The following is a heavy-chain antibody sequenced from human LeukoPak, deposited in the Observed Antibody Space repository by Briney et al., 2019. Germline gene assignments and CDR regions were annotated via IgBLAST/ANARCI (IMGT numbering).Heavy chain of an antibody. Sequence: GGSLRLSCAASGFTFSSYAMHWVRQAPGKGLEWVAVISYDGSNKYYADSVKGRFTISRDNSKNTLYLQVNSLRAEDTAVYYCARDSEGRFDYWGQGTLVTVST. CDR2: ISYDGSNK. V-gene: IGHV3-30*01. CDR3: ARDSEGRFDY. J-gene: IGHJ4*02. CDR1: GFTFSSYA.